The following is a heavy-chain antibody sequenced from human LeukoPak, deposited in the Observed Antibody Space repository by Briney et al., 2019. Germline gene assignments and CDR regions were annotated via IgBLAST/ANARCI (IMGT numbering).Heavy chain of an antibody. Sequence: PSETLSLTCTVSGGSISSSSYYWGWIRQPPGKGLEWIGSIYHSGSTYYNPSLKSRVTISVDTSKNQFSLKLSSVTAADTAVYYCARVYGAGYDFRGAFDIWGQGTMVTVSS. V-gene: IGHV4-39*07. CDR1: GGSISSSSYY. CDR3: ARVYGAGYDFRGAFDI. D-gene: IGHD5-12*01. J-gene: IGHJ3*02. CDR2: IYHSGST.